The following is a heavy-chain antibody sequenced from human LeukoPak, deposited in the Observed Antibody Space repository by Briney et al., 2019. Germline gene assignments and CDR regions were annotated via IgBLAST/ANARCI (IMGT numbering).Heavy chain of an antibody. CDR3: AKGFSTHYEY. D-gene: IGHD5/OR15-5a*01. J-gene: IGHJ4*02. CDR1: GFTFSTYA. CDR2: ISGSGGST. Sequence: GGSLRLSRAASGFTFSTYAMSWVRQAPGKGLEWVSGISGSGGSTYYADSVKGRFTISRDNSKNTLLLQMNSLSAEDTAVYYCAKGFSTHYEYWGQGTLVTVSS. V-gene: IGHV3-23*01.